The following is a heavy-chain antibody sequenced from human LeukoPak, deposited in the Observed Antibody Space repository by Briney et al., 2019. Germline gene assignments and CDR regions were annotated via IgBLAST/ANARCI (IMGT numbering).Heavy chain of an antibody. Sequence: GGSLRLSCAASGFTFSSYEMNWVRQAPGKGLEWLSSISSRGTTKYNADSVKGRFTISRDNAKNSLCLQLNSLRAEDTAVYYCARVAYSYGFDYWGQGTLVTVSS. CDR3: ARVAYSYGFDY. V-gene: IGHV3-48*03. CDR1: GFTFSSYE. D-gene: IGHD5-18*01. J-gene: IGHJ4*02. CDR2: ISSRGTTK.